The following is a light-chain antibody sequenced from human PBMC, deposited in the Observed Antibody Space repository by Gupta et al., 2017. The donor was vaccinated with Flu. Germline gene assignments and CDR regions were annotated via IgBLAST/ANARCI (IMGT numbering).Light chain of an antibody. CDR2: RNN. CDR1: SSNIGVND. V-gene: IGLV1-47*01. Sequence: VNISCSGSSSNIGVNDGFWYQQLPGTAPKLLIYRNNQRPSGVTDRFSGSKSGTSAALAISGRRSEDEADDYCASWDDSLSGSYVFGTGTKVTVL. CDR3: ASWDDSLSGSYV. J-gene: IGLJ1*01.